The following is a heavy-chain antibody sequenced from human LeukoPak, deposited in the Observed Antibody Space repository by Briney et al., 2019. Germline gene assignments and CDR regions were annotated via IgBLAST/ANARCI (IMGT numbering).Heavy chain of an antibody. Sequence: PGGSLRLSCAASGFIFSNCAMSWVRQVPGKGLEWASGMSGTTGSAYYADSVKGRFTISRDNAKNSLYLQMNSLRVEDTAVYYCAREAVPGDRDEGYYYMDVWGKGTTVTVSS. J-gene: IGHJ6*03. CDR3: AREAVPGDRDEGYYYMDV. D-gene: IGHD2-2*01. CDR2: MSGTTGSA. CDR1: GFIFSNCA. V-gene: IGHV3-23*01.